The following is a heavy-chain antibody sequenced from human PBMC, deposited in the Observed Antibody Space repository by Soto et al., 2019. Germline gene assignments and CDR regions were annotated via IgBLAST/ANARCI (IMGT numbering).Heavy chain of an antibody. J-gene: IGHJ4*02. V-gene: IGHV1-69*01. CDR3: AREAYCGGDCYSEYFDY. Sequence: QVQLVQSGAEVKKPWSSVKVSCKASGGTFSSYAISWVRQAPGQGLEWMGGIIATFGTAIYAQKFQGRVTITADESASTAYMELCRLRSEDTDVYYCAREAYCGGDCYSEYFDYWCQGTLVTVSS. CDR2: IIATFGTA. D-gene: IGHD2-21*02. CDR1: GGTFSSYA.